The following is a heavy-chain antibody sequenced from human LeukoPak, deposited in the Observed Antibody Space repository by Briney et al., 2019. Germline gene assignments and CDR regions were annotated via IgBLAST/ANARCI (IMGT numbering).Heavy chain of an antibody. V-gene: IGHV5-51*01. CDR2: IYPGDSDT. J-gene: IGHJ4*02. Sequence: GESLKISCKGSGYSFTSYWIGWVRQMPGKGLEWMGIIYPGDSDTRYSPSFQGQVTISADKSISTANLQWSSLKASDTAMYYCARTMVRGAIPFDYWGQGTLVTVSS. D-gene: IGHD3-10*01. CDR1: GYSFTSYW. CDR3: ARTMVRGAIPFDY.